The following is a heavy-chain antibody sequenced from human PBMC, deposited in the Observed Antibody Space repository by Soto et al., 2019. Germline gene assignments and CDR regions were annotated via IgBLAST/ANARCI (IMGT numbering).Heavy chain of an antibody. CDR3: AWGAVVTTINYYGMDV. Sequence: GGSLRLSCAASGFTSSNYGMHWVRQAPGKGLEWVAVIWYDGSNKYYADSVKGRFTISRDNSKNTLYLQMNSLRAEDTAVYYCAWGAVVTTINYYGMDVWGQGTTVTVSS. D-gene: IGHD5-12*01. CDR2: IWYDGSNK. V-gene: IGHV3-33*01. CDR1: GFTSSNYG. J-gene: IGHJ6*02.